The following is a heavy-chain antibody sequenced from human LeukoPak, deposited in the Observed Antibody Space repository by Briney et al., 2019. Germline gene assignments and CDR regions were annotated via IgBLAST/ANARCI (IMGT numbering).Heavy chain of an antibody. CDR2: INPNSGGT. J-gene: IGHJ4*02. D-gene: IGHD3-22*01. CDR1: GYTFTGYY. CDR3: ANGYYDSFRFDY. Sequence: ASVKDSCKASGYTFTGYYMHWVRQAPGQGLEWMGRINPNSGGTNYAQKFQGRVTMTRDTSVSTAYMELSRMRSDDTAVYYCANGYYDSFRFDYWGQGTLVTVSS. V-gene: IGHV1-2*06.